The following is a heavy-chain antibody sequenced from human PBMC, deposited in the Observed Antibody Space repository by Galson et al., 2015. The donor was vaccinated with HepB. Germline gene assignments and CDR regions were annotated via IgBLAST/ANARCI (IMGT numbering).Heavy chain of an antibody. CDR3: ASALGVYCSGGSCYGNGYDIDY. V-gene: IGHV3-48*01. Sequence: SLRLSCAASGFTFSGYSMNWVRQAPGKGLEWVSYISSSSSTIYYADSVKGRFTISRDNAKNSLYLQMNSLRAEDTAVYYCASALGVYCSGGSCYGNGYDIDYWGQGTLVTVSS. CDR1: GFTFSGYS. D-gene: IGHD2-15*01. CDR2: ISSSSSTI. J-gene: IGHJ4*02.